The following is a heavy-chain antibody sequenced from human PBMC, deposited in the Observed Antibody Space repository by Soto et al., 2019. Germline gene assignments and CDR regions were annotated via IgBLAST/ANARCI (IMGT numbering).Heavy chain of an antibody. Sequence: GESLKISCKGSGYSFTSYWISWVRQMPGKGLEWMGRIDPSDSYTNYSPSFQGHVTISADKSISTAYLQWSSLKASDTAMYYCARHTPDSGYRAPYYYYGMDVWGQGTTVTVS. CDR3: ARHTPDSGYRAPYYYYGMDV. CDR1: GYSFTSYW. CDR2: IDPSDSYT. J-gene: IGHJ6*02. V-gene: IGHV5-10-1*01. D-gene: IGHD3-22*01.